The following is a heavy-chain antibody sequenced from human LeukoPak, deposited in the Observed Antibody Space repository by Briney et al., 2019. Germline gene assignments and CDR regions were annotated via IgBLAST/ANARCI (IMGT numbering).Heavy chain of an antibody. CDR1: GYTFTGYY. CDR2: INPNSGGT. Sequence: ASVKVSCKASGYTFTGYYMHWARQAPGQGLEWMGWINPNSGGTNYAQKFQGRVTMTRDTSISTAYMELSRLRSDDTAVYYCAREAAMVISGFDYWGQGTLVTVSS. V-gene: IGHV1-2*02. CDR3: AREAAMVISGFDY. J-gene: IGHJ4*02. D-gene: IGHD5-18*01.